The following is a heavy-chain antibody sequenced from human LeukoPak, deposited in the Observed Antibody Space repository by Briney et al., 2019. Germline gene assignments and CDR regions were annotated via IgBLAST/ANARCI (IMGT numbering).Heavy chain of an antibody. CDR3: ARGTNMMASLRFDP. CDR1: GGSISTYY. CDR2: IYYSGIT. Sequence: KPSETLSLACTISGGSISTYYWSWIRQPPGKGLEWIGYIYYSGITKYNPSVKCRVTISVDTSKNQFSLKVSSVTAADTAVYYCARGTNMMASLRFDPWGQGTLVTVSS. D-gene: IGHD2-8*01. V-gene: IGHV4-59*01. J-gene: IGHJ5*02.